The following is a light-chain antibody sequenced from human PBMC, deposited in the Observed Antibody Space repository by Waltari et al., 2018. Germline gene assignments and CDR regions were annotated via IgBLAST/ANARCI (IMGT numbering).Light chain of an antibody. V-gene: IGLV1-51*01. Sequence: QSVLTQPPSVSAAAGQKVTISCSGSGSNIGNNFVSWYQQLPGTAPKLLIFDNKKRPSGVPDRFSGSKSGSSATLGIAGLQIGDEAEYYCGTWDSSLSVVFGGGTKVTVL. CDR1: GSNIGNNF. J-gene: IGLJ2*01. CDR2: DNK. CDR3: GTWDSSLSVV.